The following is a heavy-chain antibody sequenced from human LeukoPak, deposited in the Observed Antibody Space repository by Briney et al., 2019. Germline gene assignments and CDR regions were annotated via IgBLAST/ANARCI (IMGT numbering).Heavy chain of an antibody. D-gene: IGHD5-24*01. CDR1: GGSISSYY. CDR2: IYTSGST. Sequence: SETLSLTCTVSGGSISSYYWSWIRQPAGKGLEWIGRIYTSGSTNYNPSLKSRVTMSVDTSKNQFSLKLSSVTAADTAVYYCARHRSGWLQSSFDYWGQGTLVTVSS. J-gene: IGHJ4*02. CDR3: ARHRSGWLQSSFDY. V-gene: IGHV4-4*07.